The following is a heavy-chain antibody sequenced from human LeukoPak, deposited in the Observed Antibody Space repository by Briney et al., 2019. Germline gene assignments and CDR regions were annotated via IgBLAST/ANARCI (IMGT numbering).Heavy chain of an antibody. D-gene: IGHD3-16*01. V-gene: IGHV5-51*01. J-gene: IGHJ4*02. CDR3: ARQKGPRGYFAY. CDR1: GYIFTTYW. CDR2: IYPGDSDT. Sequence: GESLKISCQGSGYIFTTYWIGWVRQMPGKGLEWIGIIYPGDSDTRYSPSFQGQVTISADKSFTTAYLRWGSLKASDTAMYYCARQKGPRGYFAYWGQGTLVTVSS.